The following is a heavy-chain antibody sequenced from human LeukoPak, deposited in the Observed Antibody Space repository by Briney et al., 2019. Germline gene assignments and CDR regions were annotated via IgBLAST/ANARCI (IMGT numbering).Heavy chain of an antibody. CDR2: IKQDGSEK. CDR3: ARDLGIDRFDC. V-gene: IGHV3-7*01. D-gene: IGHD7-27*01. J-gene: IGHJ4*02. Sequence: GGSLRLSCAASGFTFSNYWMSWVRQAPGKGLEWVANIKQDGSEKYYMDPVRGRFTISRDNAKDSLDLQMNNLRAEDTGIYYCARDLGIDRFDCWGQGTLVTVSS. CDR1: GFTFSNYW.